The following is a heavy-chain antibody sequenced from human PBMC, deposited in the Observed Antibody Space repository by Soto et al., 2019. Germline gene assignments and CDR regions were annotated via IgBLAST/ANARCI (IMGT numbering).Heavy chain of an antibody. D-gene: IGHD6-13*01. CDR3: AKDFYSNSWYNWFDP. J-gene: IGHJ5*02. CDR1: GFTFSTYA. Sequence: EVQLLESGGDLVQPGGSLRLSCAASGFTFSTYAMSWVRQAPGQGLEWVSSISGSGGSTKYADSVKGRFTISRDNSKNTLYLQMNSLRAEDTAVYYCAKDFYSNSWYNWFDPWGQGTLVTVSS. V-gene: IGHV3-23*01. CDR2: ISGSGGST.